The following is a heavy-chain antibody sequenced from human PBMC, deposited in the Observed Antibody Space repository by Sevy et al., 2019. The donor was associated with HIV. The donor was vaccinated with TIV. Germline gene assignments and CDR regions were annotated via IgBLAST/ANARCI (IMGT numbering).Heavy chain of an antibody. CDR1: GGTFSSYA. V-gene: IGHV1-69*13. CDR3: ARDLVGYYDSSGYRNWFDP. CDR2: IIPIFGTA. Sequence: ASVKVSCKASGGTFSSYAISWVRQAPGQGLEWMGGIIPIFGTANYAQKFQGRVTITADESTGTAYMELSSLRSEDTAVYYCARDLVGYYDSSGYRNWFDPWGQGTLVTVSS. D-gene: IGHD3-22*01. J-gene: IGHJ5*02.